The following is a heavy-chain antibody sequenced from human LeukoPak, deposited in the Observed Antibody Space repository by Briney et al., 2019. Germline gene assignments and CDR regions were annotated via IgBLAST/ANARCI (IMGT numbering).Heavy chain of an antibody. V-gene: IGHV5-51*01. CDR1: GYSFTNYW. Sequence: GESLKISCKGSGYSFTNYWIGWVRQMPGNGLEWMGIIYPGDSDTRYSPSFQGQVTISADKSISTAYLQRSSLKASDTAMYYCARRYCSSISCYTADYWGQGTLVTVSS. D-gene: IGHD2-2*02. J-gene: IGHJ4*02. CDR3: ARRYCSSISCYTADY. CDR2: IYPGDSDT.